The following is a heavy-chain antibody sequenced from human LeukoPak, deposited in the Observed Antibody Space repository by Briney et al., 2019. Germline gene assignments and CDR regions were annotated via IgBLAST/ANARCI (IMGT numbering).Heavy chain of an antibody. CDR2: IYYSGST. J-gene: IGHJ4*02. Sequence: SETLSLTCTVPGGSISSYYWSWIRQPPGKGLKWIGHIYYSGSTHYNPSLKSRVTISVDTSKNQFSLKPSSVTAADTAVYYCARHVGNSGSGSYLTYFDDGGQGTLVTV. D-gene: IGHD3-10*01. CDR3: ARHVGNSGSGSYLTYFDD. V-gene: IGHV4-59*08. CDR1: GGSISSYY.